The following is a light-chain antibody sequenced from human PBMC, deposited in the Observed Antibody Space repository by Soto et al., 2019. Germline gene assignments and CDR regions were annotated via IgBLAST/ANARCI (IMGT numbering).Light chain of an antibody. J-gene: IGKJ5*01. V-gene: IGKV3D-20*02. Sequence: EIVLTQSPGTLSLSPGERATLSCRASQTVTRNYLAWHQQKPGQTPRLLVYGASSRATGIPDRFSGSGSGTDFTLTISRLEPEDFAVYYCQQRQYWPPITFGQGTRLEIK. CDR1: QTVTRNY. CDR2: GAS. CDR3: QQRQYWPPIT.